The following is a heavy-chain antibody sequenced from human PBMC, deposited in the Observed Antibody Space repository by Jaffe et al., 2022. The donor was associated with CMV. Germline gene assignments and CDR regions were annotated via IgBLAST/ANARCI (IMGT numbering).Heavy chain of an antibody. Sequence: EVQLVESGGGLVQPGGSLRLSCTASGFTFSGYVMTWVRQAPGKGLEWVSAINGNGGSTYYADSVKGRFTISRDNSENTLYLQMNSLRAEDTAVYYCAKKLVGSGWGPWGNWGQGTLVTVSS. CDR3: AKKLVGSGWGPWGN. V-gene: IGHV3-23*04. CDR2: INGNGGST. CDR1: GFTFSGYV. J-gene: IGHJ4*02. D-gene: IGHD6-19*01.